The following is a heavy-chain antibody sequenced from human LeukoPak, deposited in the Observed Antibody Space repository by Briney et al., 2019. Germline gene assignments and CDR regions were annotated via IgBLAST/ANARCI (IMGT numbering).Heavy chain of an antibody. CDR1: GFTFSSYA. J-gene: IGHJ4*02. D-gene: IGHD1-7*01. Sequence: GSLRLSCAASGFTFSSYAMHWVRQAPGKGLEWVAVISYDGSNKYYADSVKGRFTISRDNSKNTLYLQMNSLRAEDTAVYYCARELRGNSYRGQGTLVTVSS. CDR3: ARELRGNSY. V-gene: IGHV3-30-3*01. CDR2: ISYDGSNK.